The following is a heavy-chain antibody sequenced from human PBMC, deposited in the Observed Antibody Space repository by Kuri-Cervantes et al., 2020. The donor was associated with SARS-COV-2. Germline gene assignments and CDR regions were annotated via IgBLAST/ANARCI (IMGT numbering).Heavy chain of an antibody. CDR2: IYYSGST. CDR3: ARDFSGRLTGDHSYYYYMDV. CDR1: GGSISSYY. J-gene: IGHJ6*03. V-gene: IGHV4-59*01. Sequence: SETLSLTFTVSGGSISSYYWSWIRQPPGKGLEWIGYIYYSGSTNYNPSLKSRVTISVDTSKNQFSLKLSSVTAADTAVYYCARDFSGRLTGDHSYYYYMDVWGKGTTVTVSS. D-gene: IGHD7-27*01.